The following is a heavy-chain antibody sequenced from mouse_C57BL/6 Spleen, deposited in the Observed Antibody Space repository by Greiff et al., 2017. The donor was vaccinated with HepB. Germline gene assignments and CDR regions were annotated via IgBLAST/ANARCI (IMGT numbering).Heavy chain of an antibody. CDR3: ARRSIHYFDY. D-gene: IGHD2-10*02. CDR2: INPSTGGT. J-gene: IGHJ2*01. Sequence: VQLKESGPELVKPGASVKISCKASGYSFTGYYMNWVKQSPEKSLEWIGEINPSTGGTTYNQKFKAKATLTVDKSSSTAYMQLKSLTSEDSAVYYCARRSIHYFDYWGQGTTLTVSS. CDR1: GYSFTGYY. V-gene: IGHV1-42*01.